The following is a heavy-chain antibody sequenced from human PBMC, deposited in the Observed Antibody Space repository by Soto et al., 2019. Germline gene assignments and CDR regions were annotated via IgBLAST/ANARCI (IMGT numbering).Heavy chain of an antibody. CDR1: GYTFTGYY. Sequence: QVQLVQSGAEVKKPGASVKVSCKASGYTFTGYYMHWVRQAPGQGLEWMGWINPNSGGTNYAQKFQGRVTMTRDTSISTAYMELSRLRSDDTAVYYCARPLGYCTNGVCPSGMDVWGQGTTVPVSS. V-gene: IGHV1-2*02. J-gene: IGHJ6*02. D-gene: IGHD2-8*01. CDR3: ARPLGYCTNGVCPSGMDV. CDR2: INPNSGGT.